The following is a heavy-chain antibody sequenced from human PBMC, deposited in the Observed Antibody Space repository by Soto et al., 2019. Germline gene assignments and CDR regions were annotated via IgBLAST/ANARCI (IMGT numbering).Heavy chain of an antibody. CDR1: GYSITNGYF. CDR3: ARLYDSSGYKHYFDY. CDR2: RYHSGNT. Sequence: SETLSLTCTVSGYSITNGYFWGWIRQPPGKGLECIGSRYHSGNTYYNPSLNSRNTISVDSAKNKFSRRLSSVTAADTAVYYCARLYDSSGYKHYFDYWGQGAPVTVSS. V-gene: IGHV4-38-2*02. J-gene: IGHJ4*02. D-gene: IGHD3-22*01.